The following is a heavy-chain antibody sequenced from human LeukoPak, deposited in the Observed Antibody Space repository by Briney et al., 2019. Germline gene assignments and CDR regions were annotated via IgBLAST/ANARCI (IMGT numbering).Heavy chain of an antibody. CDR2: VSRKSDYR. D-gene: IGHD3-10*01. Sequence: GGSLRLSCAASGFTFNIYAMSWVRQAPGKGLEWVSGVSRKSDYRAYADSVKGRFTTSRENARNSLYLQMNSLRAEDTALYYCAKERYDGSGAAYDNWGQGTLVTVSS. J-gene: IGHJ4*02. V-gene: IGHV3-9*01. CDR3: AKERYDGSGAAYDN. CDR1: GFTFNIYA.